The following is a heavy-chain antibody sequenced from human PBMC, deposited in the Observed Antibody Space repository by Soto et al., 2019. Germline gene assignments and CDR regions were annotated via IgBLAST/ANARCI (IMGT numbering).Heavy chain of an antibody. CDR3: ARLVYTDYFDD. CDR2: IYYSGST. J-gene: IGHJ4*02. D-gene: IGHD4-4*01. V-gene: IGHV4-59*08. Sequence: SETLSLTCTVSGGSISSYYWSWIRQPPGKGLEWIGYIYYSGSTNYNPSLKSRVTISVDTSKNQFSLKLSSVTAADTAVYYCARLVYTDYFDDWGQGTLVTVSS. CDR1: GGSISSYY.